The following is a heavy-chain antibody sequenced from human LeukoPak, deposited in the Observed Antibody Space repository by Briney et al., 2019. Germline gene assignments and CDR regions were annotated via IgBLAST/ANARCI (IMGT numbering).Heavy chain of an antibody. CDR1: GFTFSDYA. D-gene: IGHD3-22*01. CDR2: ISYDGSNK. V-gene: IGHV3-30*04. J-gene: IGHJ4*02. Sequence: GGSLRLSCAASGFTFSDYAMYWVRQAPGKGLEWVAVISYDGSNKYYADSVKGRFTISRDNSKNTLYLQMNSLRAEDTAVYYCAKPSNYYDSSGPIWALNSFHWGQGTLVTVSS. CDR3: AKPSNYYDSSGPIWALNSFH.